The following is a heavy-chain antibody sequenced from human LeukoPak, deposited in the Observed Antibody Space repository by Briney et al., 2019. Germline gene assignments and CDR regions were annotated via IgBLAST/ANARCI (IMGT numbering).Heavy chain of an antibody. CDR3: ARSLAPVGWFDP. CDR2: ISYDGSNK. CDR1: GFTFRSYG. J-gene: IGHJ5*02. Sequence: GGSLRLSCVASGFTFRSYGMHWVRQAPGKGLEWVTVISYDGSNKYYADSVKGRFTISRDNAKNSMYLQMNSLRAEDTATYYCARSLAPVGWFDPWGQGTLVTVSS. V-gene: IGHV3-30*03. D-gene: IGHD1-1*01.